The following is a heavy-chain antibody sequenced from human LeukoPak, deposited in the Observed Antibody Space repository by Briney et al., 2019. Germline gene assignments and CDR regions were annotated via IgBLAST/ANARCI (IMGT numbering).Heavy chain of an antibody. CDR1: GGSISSYY. CDR2: IYYSGST. Sequence: SETLSLTCTVSGGSISSYYWSWIRQPPGKGLEWIGYIYYSGSTNYNPSLKSRVTISVDTSKNQFSLKLSSVTAADTAVYYCARDRRIAAAGGYYYGMDVRGQGTTVTVSS. V-gene: IGHV4-59*01. CDR3: ARDRRIAAAGGYYYGMDV. D-gene: IGHD6-13*01. J-gene: IGHJ6*02.